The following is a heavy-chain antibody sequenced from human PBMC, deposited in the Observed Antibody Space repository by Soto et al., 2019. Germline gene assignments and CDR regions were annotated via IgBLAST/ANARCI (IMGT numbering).Heavy chain of an antibody. D-gene: IGHD3-10*01. Sequence: SETLSLTCAVSGGSITSGNSYSWSWIRQPPGKGLEWIGSISQTGSTSYNPSLKSRLTMSVDKSKNQFSLRLSSVTAADMAVYYCARAVAPYFGTWFDPWGQGILVTVSS. J-gene: IGHJ5*02. V-gene: IGHV4-30-2*01. CDR2: ISQTGST. CDR1: GGSITSGNSYS. CDR3: ARAVAPYFGTWFDP.